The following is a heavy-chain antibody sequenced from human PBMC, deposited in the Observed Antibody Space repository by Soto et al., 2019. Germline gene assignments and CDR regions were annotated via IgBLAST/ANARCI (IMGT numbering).Heavy chain of an antibody. CDR2: ISWNSGSI. CDR3: AKDIGGYSYGNDAFDI. Sequence: EVQLVESGGGLVQPGRSLRLSCAASGFTFDDYAMHWVRQAPGKGLEWVSGISWNSGSIGYADSVKGRFTISRDNAKNSLYLQMNSLRAEDTALYYCAKDIGGYSYGNDAFDIWGQGTMVTVSS. CDR1: GFTFDDYA. V-gene: IGHV3-9*01. D-gene: IGHD5-18*01. J-gene: IGHJ3*02.